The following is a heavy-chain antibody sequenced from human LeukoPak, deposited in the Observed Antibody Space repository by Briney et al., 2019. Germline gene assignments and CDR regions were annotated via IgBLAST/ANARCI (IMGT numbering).Heavy chain of an antibody. Sequence: KAGGSLRLSCAASGFTFSSYAMSWVRQAPGKGLEWVSSITSSSSYIYYADSVKGRFTISRDNAKNSLYLQMDSLRVEDTAVYYCARDPYSGNYGAYYYYYMDVWGKGTTVTISS. D-gene: IGHD1-26*01. J-gene: IGHJ6*03. CDR2: ITSSSSYI. V-gene: IGHV3-21*06. CDR1: GFTFSSYA. CDR3: ARDPYSGNYGAYYYYYMDV.